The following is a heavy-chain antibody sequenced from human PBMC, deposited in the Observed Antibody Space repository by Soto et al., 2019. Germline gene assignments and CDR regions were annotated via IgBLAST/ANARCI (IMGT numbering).Heavy chain of an antibody. CDR3: AREINYSNYDFGSGPIYYYYGMDV. CDR1: GYTFTSYG. D-gene: IGHD3-3*01. CDR2: VSANNGNT. V-gene: IGHV1-18*04. Sequence: QVQLVQSGAEVKKPGASVQVSCKASGYTFTSYGISWVRQAPGQGLEWMGWVSANNGNTNYAQKLQGRVTMTTYTYTSTAYMEMRCLRADGTAGYYSAREINYSNYDFGSGPIYYYYGMDVWGQGTTVTVS. J-gene: IGHJ6*02.